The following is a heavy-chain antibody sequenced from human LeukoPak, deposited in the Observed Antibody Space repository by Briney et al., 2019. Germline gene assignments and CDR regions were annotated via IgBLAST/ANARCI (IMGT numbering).Heavy chain of an antibody. Sequence: PGGSLRLSCAASGFTFSSYSMNWVRQAPGKGLEWVSYISSSSSTIYYADSVKGRFTISRDNSKNTLYLQMNSLRAEDTAVYYCAKEPGYCSSTSCYGLKMSWGQGALVTVSS. CDR1: GFTFSSYS. D-gene: IGHD2-2*01. V-gene: IGHV3-48*01. CDR3: AKEPGYCSSTSCYGLKMS. J-gene: IGHJ5*02. CDR2: ISSSSSTI.